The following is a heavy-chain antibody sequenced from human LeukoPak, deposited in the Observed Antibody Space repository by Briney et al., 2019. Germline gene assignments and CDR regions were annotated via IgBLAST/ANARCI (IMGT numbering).Heavy chain of an antibody. J-gene: IGHJ4*02. CDR2: IYSGGST. V-gene: IGHV3-53*01. Sequence: GGSLRLSCAASGFTVSSNHMSWVRHAPGKGLEWVSVIYSGGSTYYADSVKGRFTISRDNSKNTLYPQMNSLRAEDTAVYYCASHSSSWYGFDYWGQGTLVTVSS. CDR1: GFTVSSNH. CDR3: ASHSSSWYGFDY. D-gene: IGHD6-13*01.